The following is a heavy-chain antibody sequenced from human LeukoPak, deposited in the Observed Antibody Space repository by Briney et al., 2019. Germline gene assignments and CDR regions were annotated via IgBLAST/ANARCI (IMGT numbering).Heavy chain of an antibody. Sequence: GGSLRLSCAASGFTFSSYEMNWVRQAPGKGPEWVSYISSSGSTIYYADSVKGRFTISRDNAKNSLYLQMNSLRAEDTAVYYCARDEGYSSGWFKNAFDIWGKGQWSPSLQ. J-gene: IGHJ3*02. V-gene: IGHV3-48*03. CDR1: GFTFSSYE. CDR2: ISSSGSTI. D-gene: IGHD6-19*01. CDR3: ARDEGYSSGWFKNAFDI.